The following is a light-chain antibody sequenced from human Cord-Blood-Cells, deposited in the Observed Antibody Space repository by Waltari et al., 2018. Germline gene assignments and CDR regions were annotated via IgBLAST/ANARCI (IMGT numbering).Light chain of an antibody. Sequence: EIVMTQSPATLSLSPGEIATLSCRASQSVSSNLAWYQQKPGQAPRLLIYGASTSATGIPARYSGSGSGTEFTFTSSSLQYEDVAVYYCQKYNNWPPLTFGGGTKGEIK. V-gene: IGKV3-15*01. CDR1: QSVSSN. CDR3: QKYNNWPPLT. J-gene: IGKJ4*01. CDR2: GAS.